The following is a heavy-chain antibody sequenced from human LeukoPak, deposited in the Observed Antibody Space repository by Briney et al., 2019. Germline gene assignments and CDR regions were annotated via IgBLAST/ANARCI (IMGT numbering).Heavy chain of an antibody. CDR1: GFIFSSFG. D-gene: IGHD2-15*01. V-gene: IGHV3-30*02. CDR2: IQDDESNK. Sequence: GGSLRLTCAASGFIFSSFGMHWVRQAPGKGLEWVAFIQDDESNKFYADSVKGRFTISRDNSKNTLFLQMNSLRPEDTALYYCAKQMVERPHYYYMDVWGKGTTVTVSS. CDR3: AKQMVERPHYYYMDV. J-gene: IGHJ6*03.